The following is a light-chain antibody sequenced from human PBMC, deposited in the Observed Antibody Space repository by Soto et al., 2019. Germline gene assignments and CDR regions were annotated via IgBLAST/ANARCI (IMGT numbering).Light chain of an antibody. CDR2: DAS. V-gene: IGKV1-33*01. Sequence: DIQMTQSPSSLSASVGDRVTITCQASQDISNYLNWYQQKPGKAPKLLIYDASNLETGVPSRFSGSGSGTEFTLTISSLQPDDFAVYYCQHYVSPPITFGQGTRLEI. CDR1: QDISNY. CDR3: QHYVSPPIT. J-gene: IGKJ5*01.